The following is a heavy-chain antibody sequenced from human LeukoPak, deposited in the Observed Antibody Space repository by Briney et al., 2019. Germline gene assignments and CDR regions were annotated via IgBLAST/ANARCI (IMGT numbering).Heavy chain of an antibody. D-gene: IGHD5-12*01. CDR1: GGSFSGYY. V-gene: IGHV4-34*01. CDR2: IYRSGST. Sequence: SETLSLTCAVYGGSFSGYYWSWIRQPPGKGLEWIGEIYRSGSTNYNPSLKSRVTISLDKSKNQFSLRLSSVTAADTAVYYCARYRGASGYHFDYWGQGTLATVSS. J-gene: IGHJ4*02. CDR3: ARYRGASGYHFDY.